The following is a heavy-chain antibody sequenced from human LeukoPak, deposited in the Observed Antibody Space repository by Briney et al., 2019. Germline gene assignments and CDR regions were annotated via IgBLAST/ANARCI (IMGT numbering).Heavy chain of an antibody. CDR2: IYPGDSDT. CDR3: AREPDSSGYYYWFDP. J-gene: IGHJ5*02. Sequence: GESLKISCKGSGYSFTSYWIGWVRQMPGKGLEWMGIIYPGDSDTRYSPSFQGQVTISADKSISTAYLQWSSLKASDTAMYYCAREPDSSGYYYWFDPWGQGTLVTVSS. CDR1: GYSFTSYW. D-gene: IGHD3-22*01. V-gene: IGHV5-51*01.